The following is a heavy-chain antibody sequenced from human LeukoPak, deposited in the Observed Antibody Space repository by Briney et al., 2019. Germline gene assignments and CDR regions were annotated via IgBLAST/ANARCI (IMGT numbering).Heavy chain of an antibody. Sequence: PSETLSLTCAVYGGSFSGYYWSWIRQPPGKGLEWIGEINHSGSTNYNPSLKSRVTISVDTSKNQFSLKLSSVTAADTAVYYCARGPRYALDYWGPGTLVTVSS. V-gene: IGHV4-34*01. D-gene: IGHD3-9*01. CDR1: GGSFSGYY. CDR2: INHSGST. J-gene: IGHJ4*02. CDR3: ARGPRYALDY.